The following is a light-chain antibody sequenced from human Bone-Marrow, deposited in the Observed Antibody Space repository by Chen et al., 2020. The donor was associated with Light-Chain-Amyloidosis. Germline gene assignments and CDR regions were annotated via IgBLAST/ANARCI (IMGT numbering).Light chain of an antibody. Sequence: EIVLTQSPATLSLSPGERATLSCRASQSVGNYLAWYQQKPGQAPRLLIYDASNRATGIPARFSGSGSGTDFTLTISSLEPEDCAVYYCEQRTNWLTFGGGTRVEI. V-gene: IGKV3-11*01. J-gene: IGKJ4*01. CDR3: EQRTNWLT. CDR1: QSVGNY. CDR2: DAS.